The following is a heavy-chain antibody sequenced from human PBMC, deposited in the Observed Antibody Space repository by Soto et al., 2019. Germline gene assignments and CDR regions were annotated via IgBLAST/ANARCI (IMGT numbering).Heavy chain of an antibody. V-gene: IGHV3-30*19. CDR2: TSSDGGTK. CDR3: AREVVLTKWYVDN. J-gene: IGHJ4*02. CDR1: GFIFSYYS. Sequence: QAQLMESGGGVVQPGGSLRLSCTTSGFIFSYYSMHWFRQAPGEGLEWVAVTSSDGGTKFYVDSVKGRFTVSRDNSKNTLYLQMNSRRHEDTAMYYWAREVVLTKWYVDNWGQGIPVTVSS. D-gene: IGHD2-15*01.